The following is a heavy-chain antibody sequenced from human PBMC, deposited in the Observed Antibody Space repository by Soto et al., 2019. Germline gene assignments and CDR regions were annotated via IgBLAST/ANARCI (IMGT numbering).Heavy chain of an antibody. Sequence: SETLSLTCAVYGGSFSGYYWSWIRQPPGKGLEWIGEINHSGSTNYNPSLKSRVTISVDTSKNQFSLKLSSVTAADTAVYYCARGGNYDYIWGSYRFDAFDIWGQGTMVTVSS. CDR1: GGSFSGYY. CDR2: INHSGST. D-gene: IGHD3-16*02. CDR3: ARGGNYDYIWGSYRFDAFDI. J-gene: IGHJ3*02. V-gene: IGHV4-34*01.